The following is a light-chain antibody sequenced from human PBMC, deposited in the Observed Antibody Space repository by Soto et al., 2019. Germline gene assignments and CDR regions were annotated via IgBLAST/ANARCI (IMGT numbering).Light chain of an antibody. CDR1: QSISRF. CDR3: QQSYSTPPDT. Sequence: DIQMTQSPSSLSASVGDRVTITCRASQSISRFLNWYQQMPGQAPKLLIYAASSLQSGVPSRFSGSGSGTEFTLTISSLQPEELATYYCQQSYSTPPDTFGGGTKVEIK. CDR2: AAS. J-gene: IGKJ4*01. V-gene: IGKV1-39*01.